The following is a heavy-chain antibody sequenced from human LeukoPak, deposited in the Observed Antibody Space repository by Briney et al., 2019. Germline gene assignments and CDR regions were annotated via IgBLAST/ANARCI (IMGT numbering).Heavy chain of an antibody. J-gene: IGHJ4*02. CDR2: INSDGSST. CDR1: GFTFSRYW. Sequence: GGSLRLSCAASGFTFSRYWMRWVRQAPGKGLVWVSRINSDGSSTNYADSVRGRFTISRDNAKNTLYLQLNSLRAEDTALYYCARDEAAGMRYWGQGTLVTVSS. D-gene: IGHD6-13*01. CDR3: ARDEAAGMRY. V-gene: IGHV3-74*01.